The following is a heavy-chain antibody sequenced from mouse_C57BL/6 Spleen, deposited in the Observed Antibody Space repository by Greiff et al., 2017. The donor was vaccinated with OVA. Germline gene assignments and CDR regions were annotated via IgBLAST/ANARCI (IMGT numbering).Heavy chain of an antibody. J-gene: IGHJ1*03. Sequence: EVQVVESGPGLVIPSQSLSLTCSVTGYSITSGYYWNWIRQFPGNKLEWMGYISYDGSNNYNPSLKNRISITRDTSKNQFFLKLNSVTTEDTATYYCGDYGSSFWYFDVWGTGTTVTVSS. CDR2: ISYDGSN. CDR3: GDYGSSFWYFDV. V-gene: IGHV3-6*01. D-gene: IGHD1-1*01. CDR1: GYSITSGYY.